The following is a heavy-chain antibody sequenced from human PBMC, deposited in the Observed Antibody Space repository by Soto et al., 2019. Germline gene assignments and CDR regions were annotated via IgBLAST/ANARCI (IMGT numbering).Heavy chain of an antibody. J-gene: IGHJ3*02. D-gene: IGHD4-17*01. CDR2: IGTAGDT. Sequence: GESLKISCAASGFPLRTYDMHWDRQATGKGLEWVSGIGTAGDTYYPGSVKGRFTISRENAKNSLYLQMNSLRAGDTAVYYCASCARTTVTTCVLDIWGQGTMVTVSS. CDR1: GFPLRTYD. V-gene: IGHV3-13*01. CDR3: ASCARTTVTTCVLDI.